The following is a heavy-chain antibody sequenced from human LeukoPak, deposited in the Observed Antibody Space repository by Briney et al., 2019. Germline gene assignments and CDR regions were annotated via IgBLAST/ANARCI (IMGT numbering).Heavy chain of an antibody. Sequence: GGSLRLSCAASGFTFSSYTMNWVRQAPGKGLEWDSYVRSDSSSLYADSVKGRFTISRDHAKHSVFLQMNSLRAEDTAVYYCARDSGYEFDFWGQGTPVTVSS. CDR2: VRSDSSSL. CDR3: ARDSGYEFDF. V-gene: IGHV3-48*04. CDR1: GFTFSSYT. D-gene: IGHD5-12*01. J-gene: IGHJ4*02.